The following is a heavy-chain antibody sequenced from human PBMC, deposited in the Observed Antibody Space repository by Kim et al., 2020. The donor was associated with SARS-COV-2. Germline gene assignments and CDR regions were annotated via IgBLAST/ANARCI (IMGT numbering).Heavy chain of an antibody. Sequence: SETLSLTCTVSGGSISSGGYYWSWIRQHPGKGLEWIGYIYYSGSTYYNPSLKSRVTISVDTSKNQFSLKLSSVTAADTAVYYCARSPLRFLEWLAGAAHFDYWGQGTLVTVSS. CDR1: GGSISSGGYY. CDR2: IYYSGST. CDR3: ARSPLRFLEWLAGAAHFDY. D-gene: IGHD3-3*01. J-gene: IGHJ4*02. V-gene: IGHV4-31*03.